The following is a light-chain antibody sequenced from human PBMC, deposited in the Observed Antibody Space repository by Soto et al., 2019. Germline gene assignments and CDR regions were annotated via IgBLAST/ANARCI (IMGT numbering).Light chain of an antibody. V-gene: IGKV3-15*01. CDR1: QSVGNN. Sequence: EILMTQSPATLSVSPGERATLSCRASQSVGNNLAWYQQKPGQTPRLLIYYASTRATGIPARFSGSGSGTEFTLTISSLQSEDFALYYCQQYNNWPPITFGQGTRLDFK. CDR2: YAS. J-gene: IGKJ5*01. CDR3: QQYNNWPPIT.